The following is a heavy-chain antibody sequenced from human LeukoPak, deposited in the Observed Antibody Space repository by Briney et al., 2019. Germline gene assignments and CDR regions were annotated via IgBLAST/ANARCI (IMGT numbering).Heavy chain of an antibody. CDR1: GFTFRSYW. CDR2: IKHDGSEK. CDR3: ARYSFLGANYYGYYFDY. J-gene: IGHJ4*02. Sequence: GGSLRLSCAASGFTFRSYWMSWLRQAPGKGLEWVANIKHDGSEKYYVDSVKGRFTISRDNAKNSLYLQMSSLRAEDTAVYYCARYSFLGANYYGYYFDYWGQGTLVTVSS. D-gene: IGHD4/OR15-4a*01. V-gene: IGHV3-7*01.